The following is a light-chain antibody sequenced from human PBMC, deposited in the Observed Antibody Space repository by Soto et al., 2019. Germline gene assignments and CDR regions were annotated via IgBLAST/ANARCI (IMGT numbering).Light chain of an antibody. CDR2: DAS. CDR1: QSVGTY. J-gene: IGKJ5*01. V-gene: IGKV3-11*01. CDR3: QHRAVWPVT. Sequence: EIVLTQSPATLSLSPGDRAALSCRASQSVGTYLAWYQQKPGQAPRLFIYDASKRATDIPARFSGSGSGTDFTLTISGLEPEDFAVYYCQHRAVWPVTFGQGTRLEIK.